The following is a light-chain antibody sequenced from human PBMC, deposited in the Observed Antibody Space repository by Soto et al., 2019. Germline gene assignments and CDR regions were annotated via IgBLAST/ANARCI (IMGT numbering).Light chain of an antibody. V-gene: IGKV3-20*01. CDR2: GAS. Sequence: ELVLTQSPGTLSLSPGESATLSCRASQSVSSTLLAWYQQKPGQAPRLLMYGASHRVPGIPDRFSGSGSETNFIFTISRLEPEDFGVYYCQHYGTSPYTFGQGTKLEIK. J-gene: IGKJ2*01. CDR3: QHYGTSPYT. CDR1: QSVSSTL.